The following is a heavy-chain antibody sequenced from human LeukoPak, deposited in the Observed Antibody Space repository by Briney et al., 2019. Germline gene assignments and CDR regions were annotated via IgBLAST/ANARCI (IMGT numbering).Heavy chain of an antibody. D-gene: IGHD3-9*01. J-gene: IGHJ6*02. Sequence: GGSLRLSCAASGFTFSSYAMHWVRQAPGKGLEWVAVISYDGSNKYYADSVKGRFTISRDNSKNTLYLQMNSLRAEDTAEYYCARVAYYDILTGYYGMDVWGQGTTVTVS. V-gene: IGHV3-30-3*01. CDR1: GFTFSSYA. CDR2: ISYDGSNK. CDR3: ARVAYYDILTGYYGMDV.